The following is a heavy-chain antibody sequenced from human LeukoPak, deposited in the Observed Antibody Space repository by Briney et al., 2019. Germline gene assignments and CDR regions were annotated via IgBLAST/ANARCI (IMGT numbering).Heavy chain of an antibody. CDR3: AIFYYYGLY. D-gene: IGHD3-10*01. CDR2: IKTKADNGTT. CDR1: GLSLSNAW. J-gene: IGHJ4*02. Sequence: GGSLRLSCAASGLSLSNAWMSWVRQAPGKGLEWVGRIKTKADNGTTEHAAPVKGRFTMSRDDSRNTLSLQMDSLKTEDTAVYFCAIFYYYGLYWGQGTLVTVSS. V-gene: IGHV3-15*01.